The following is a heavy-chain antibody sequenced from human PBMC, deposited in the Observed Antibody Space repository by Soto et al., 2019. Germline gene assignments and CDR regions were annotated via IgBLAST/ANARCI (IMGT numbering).Heavy chain of an antibody. CDR2: ISSSSSYI. V-gene: IGHV3-21*01. J-gene: IGHJ3*02. D-gene: IGHD3-3*01. CDR1: GFTFSSYS. Sequence: KTGGSLRLSCAASGFTFSSYSMNWVRQAPGKGLEWVSSISSSSSYIYYADSVKGRFTISRDNAKNSLYLQMNSLRAEDTAVYYCARDGLYYDFWSGHSHDPPVGAFDIWGQGTMVTASS. CDR3: ARDGLYYDFWSGHSHDPPVGAFDI.